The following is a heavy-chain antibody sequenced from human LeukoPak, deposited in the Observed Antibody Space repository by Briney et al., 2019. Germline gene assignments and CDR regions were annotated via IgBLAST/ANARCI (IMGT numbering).Heavy chain of an antibody. V-gene: IGHV4-39*01. CDR1: GGSITTYY. CDR2: IYYSGST. Sequence: SETLSLTCTVSGGSITTYYWGWIRQPPGKGLEWIGSIYYSGSTYYNPSLKGLVTISVDTSKNQFSLKLSSVTAADTAVYYCARLINLAVAGNLNWFDPWGQGTLVTVSS. CDR3: ARLINLAVAGNLNWFDP. D-gene: IGHD6-19*01. J-gene: IGHJ5*02.